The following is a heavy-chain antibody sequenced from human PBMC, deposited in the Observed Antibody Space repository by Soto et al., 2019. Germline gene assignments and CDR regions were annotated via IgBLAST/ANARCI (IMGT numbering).Heavy chain of an antibody. CDR3: ARDKPNYGMDV. CDR2: IYYSGST. J-gene: IGHJ6*02. Sequence: SETLSLTCTVSCGSISSYYWSWIRQPPGKGLEWIGYIYYSGSTNYNPSLKSRVTISVDTSKNQFSLKLSSVTAADTAVYYCARDKPNYGMDVWGQGTTVTVSS. CDR1: CGSISSYY. V-gene: IGHV4-59*01.